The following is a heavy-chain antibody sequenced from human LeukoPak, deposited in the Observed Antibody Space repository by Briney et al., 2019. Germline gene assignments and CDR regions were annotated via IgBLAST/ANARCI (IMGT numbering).Heavy chain of an antibody. CDR1: GGSFSGYY. Sequence: SETLSLTCTVYGGSFSGYYWSWIRQPPGKGLEWIGEINHSGSTNYNPSLKSRVTISVDTSKNQFSLKLSSVTAADTAVYYCACGRLRAPSRPNPRGWCWFDPWGQGTLVTVSS. CDR2: INHSGST. V-gene: IGHV4-34*01. CDR3: ACGRLRAPSRPNPRGWCWFDP. J-gene: IGHJ5*02. D-gene: IGHD2-21*01.